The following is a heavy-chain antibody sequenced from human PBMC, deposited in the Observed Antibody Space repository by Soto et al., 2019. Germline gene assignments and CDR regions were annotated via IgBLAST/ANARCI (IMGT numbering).Heavy chain of an antibody. Sequence: SETLSLTCTVSGDSISRGGYYWSWVRQHPGKGLEWIGYIYYTGSTYYNPSLKSRVTISVDTSKIQFSLRLSSVTAADTAVYYCARVADTTNFDYWGQGTLVTVSS. CDR3: ARVADTTNFDY. J-gene: IGHJ4*02. CDR2: IYYTGST. V-gene: IGHV4-31*03. CDR1: GDSISRGGYY. D-gene: IGHD1-26*01.